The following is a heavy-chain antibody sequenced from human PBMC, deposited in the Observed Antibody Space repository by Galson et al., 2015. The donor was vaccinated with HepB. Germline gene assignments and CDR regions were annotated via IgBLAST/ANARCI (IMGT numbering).Heavy chain of an antibody. J-gene: IGHJ3*02. V-gene: IGHV6-1*01. CDR3: ARDQRLGELWLKSDAFDI. Sequence: CAISGDSVPSNRAAWIWIRQSPSSGLEWPGRTYYRSNWYNDYAESVKSRITINPDTSKNQFSPHLNSVTPDDTAVYYCARDQRLGELWLKSDAFDIWGQGTAVIVSA. CDR2: TYYRSNWYN. D-gene: IGHD3-16*01. CDR1: GDSVPSNRAA.